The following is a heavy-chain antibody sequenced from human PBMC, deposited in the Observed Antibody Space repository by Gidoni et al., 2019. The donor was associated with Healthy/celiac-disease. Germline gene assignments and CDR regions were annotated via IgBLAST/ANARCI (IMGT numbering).Heavy chain of an antibody. D-gene: IGHD3-16*02. Sequence: QVQLVQSGAEVKKPGSSVKVSCKASAGTFSSYAISWVRQAPGQGLEWMGWIIPIFGTANYAQKSQGRVTITADTATSTAYMELSSLRSEDTAVYYCARARSGYVWGSYRPLTPFDYWGQGTLVTVSS. CDR3: ARARSGYVWGSYRPLTPFDY. CDR2: IIPIFGTA. CDR1: AGTFSSYA. J-gene: IGHJ4*02. V-gene: IGHV1-69*06.